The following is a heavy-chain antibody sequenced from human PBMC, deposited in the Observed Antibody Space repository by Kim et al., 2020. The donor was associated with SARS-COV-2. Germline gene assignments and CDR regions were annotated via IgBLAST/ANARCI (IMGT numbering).Heavy chain of an antibody. CDR3: LKGGWGWIWDY. J-gene: IGHJ4*02. Sequence: GGSLRLSCTTSGFTFTGHAMSWVRQAPGKGLEWVSSSDGSYGRTYYVDSVKGRFSISRDDSKNTLYLQMSALRADDTTAYYCLKGGWGWIWDYWGQGTLVTVSS. CDR1: GFTFTGHA. CDR2: SDGSYGRT. V-gene: IGHV3-23*01. D-gene: IGHD2-21*01.